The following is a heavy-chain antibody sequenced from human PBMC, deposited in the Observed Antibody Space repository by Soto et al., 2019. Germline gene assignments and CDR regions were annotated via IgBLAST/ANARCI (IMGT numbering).Heavy chain of an antibody. CDR1: GGTFSSYT. J-gene: IGHJ4*02. D-gene: IGHD6-13*01. CDR3: ARAPYSSSWHYFDY. V-gene: IGHV1-69*02. CDR2: IIPILGIA. Sequence: QVQLVQSGAEVKKPGSSVKVSCKASGGTFSSYTISWVRQAPGQGLEWMGRIIPILGIANYAQKFQGRVTITADKSTSTAYMELSSLRSEDTAVYYCARAPYSSSWHYFDYWGQGTLVTVSS.